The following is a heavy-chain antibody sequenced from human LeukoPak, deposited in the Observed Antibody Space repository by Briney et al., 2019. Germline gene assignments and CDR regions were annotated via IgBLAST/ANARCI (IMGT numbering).Heavy chain of an antibody. V-gene: IGHV1-8*01. D-gene: IGHD1-26*01. CDR2: MNPNSGNT. CDR1: GYTFTSYD. CDR3: AKGASGSYFGDYAFDI. Sequence: AASVKVSCKASGYTFTSYDINWVRQATGQGLEWMGWMNPNSGNTGYAQKFQGRVTMTRNTSISTAYMELSSLRAEDTALYYCAKGASGSYFGDYAFDIWGEGTKVTVSS. J-gene: IGHJ3*02.